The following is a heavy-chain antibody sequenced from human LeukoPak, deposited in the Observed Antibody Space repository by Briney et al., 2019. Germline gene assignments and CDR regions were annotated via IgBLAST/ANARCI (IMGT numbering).Heavy chain of an antibody. CDR2: IYYSGST. Sequence: SETLSLTCTVSGGSISSSYWSWIRQPPGKGLEWIGYIYYSGSTNYNPSLKSRVTISVDTSKNQFSLKLSFVTAADTAVYYCAREGADGYNVGFDYWGQGTLVTVSS. D-gene: IGHD5-24*01. J-gene: IGHJ4*02. CDR1: GGSISSSY. CDR3: AREGADGYNVGFDY. V-gene: IGHV4-59*01.